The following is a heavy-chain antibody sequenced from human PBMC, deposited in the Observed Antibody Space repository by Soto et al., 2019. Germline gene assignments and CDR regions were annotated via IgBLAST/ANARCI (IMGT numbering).Heavy chain of an antibody. V-gene: IGHV4-59*01. CDR2: IYYSGST. D-gene: IGHD3-10*01. Sequence: SETLSLTCTVSGGSISSYYWSWIRQPPGKGLEWIGYIYYSGSTNYNPSLKSRVTISVDTSKNQFSLKLSSVTAADTAVYYCARVFVGSGLYYFDYWGQGTLVTVPQ. J-gene: IGHJ4*02. CDR1: GGSISSYY. CDR3: ARVFVGSGLYYFDY.